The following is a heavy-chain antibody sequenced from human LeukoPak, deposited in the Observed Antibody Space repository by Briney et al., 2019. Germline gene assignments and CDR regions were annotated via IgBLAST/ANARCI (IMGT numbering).Heavy chain of an antibody. CDR1: DFSFITYA. J-gene: IGHJ4*02. D-gene: IGHD3-22*01. CDR3: ARDSFFDSSGYYFDY. V-gene: IGHV3-21*01. CDR2: INTSSIYI. Sequence: GGSLRLSCAASDFSFITYAMSWVRQAPGKGLEWVSSINTSSIYIYYADSVKGRFTVSRDNAKNSLYLQMNSLRAEDTAVYYCARDSFFDSSGYYFDYWGQGTLVTVSS.